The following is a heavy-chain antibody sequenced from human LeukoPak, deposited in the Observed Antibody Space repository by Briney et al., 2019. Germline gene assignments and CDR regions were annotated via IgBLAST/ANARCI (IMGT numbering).Heavy chain of an antibody. D-gene: IGHD5-12*01. CDR2: IDYSGGST. Sequence: GGSLRLSCTVSGFTLSSYEMSWIRQAPGKGLEWVSSIDYSGGSTYYADSVKGRFTISRDNSKNTLYLQMNSLRAEDTAVYYCAREGYSGYDIDYWGQGTLVTVSS. CDR3: AREGYSGYDIDY. V-gene: IGHV3-23*01. J-gene: IGHJ4*02. CDR1: GFTLSSYE.